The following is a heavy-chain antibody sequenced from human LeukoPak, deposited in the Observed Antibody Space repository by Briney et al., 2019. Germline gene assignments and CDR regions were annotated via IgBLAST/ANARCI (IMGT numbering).Heavy chain of an antibody. CDR1: GGSFSGYY. Sequence: SETLSLTCAVYGGSFSGYYWSWIRQPPGKGLEWIGEINHSGSTNYNPSLKSRVTISVDTSKNQFSLKLSSVTAADTAVYYCARGIYDSSGYYFDYWGQGTLVTVSS. V-gene: IGHV4-34*01. CDR2: INHSGST. D-gene: IGHD3-22*01. CDR3: ARGIYDSSGYYFDY. J-gene: IGHJ4*02.